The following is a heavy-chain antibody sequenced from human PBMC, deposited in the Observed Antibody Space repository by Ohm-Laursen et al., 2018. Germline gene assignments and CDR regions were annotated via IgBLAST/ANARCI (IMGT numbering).Heavy chain of an antibody. Sequence: ASVKVSCNVSGYTLTELSMHWVRQAPGKGLEWMGGFDPEDGETIYAQKFQGRVTITEDTSTDTAYMELSSLRSEDTAVYYCATLRWLGHDYWGQGTLVTVSS. CDR1: GYTLTELS. CDR2: FDPEDGET. J-gene: IGHJ4*02. D-gene: IGHD6-19*01. CDR3: ATLRWLGHDY. V-gene: IGHV1-24*01.